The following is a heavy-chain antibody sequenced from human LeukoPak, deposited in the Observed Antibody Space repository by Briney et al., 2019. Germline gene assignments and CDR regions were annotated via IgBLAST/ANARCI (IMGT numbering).Heavy chain of an antibody. J-gene: IGHJ6*02. V-gene: IGHV3-21*01. D-gene: IGHD3-10*01. CDR1: GFTFSSYS. CDR2: ISSSSCYI. CDR3: ARASGAVLWFGEPYYYYGMDV. Sequence: PGGSLTLSCAASGFTFSSYSMNWVRQAPGKGLEWVSSISSSSCYIYYADSVKGRFTISRDNAKNSLYLQMNSLRAEDTAVYYCARASGAVLWFGEPYYYYGMDVWGQGTTVTVSS.